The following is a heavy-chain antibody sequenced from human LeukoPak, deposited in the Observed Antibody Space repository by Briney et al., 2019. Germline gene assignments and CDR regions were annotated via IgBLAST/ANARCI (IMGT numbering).Heavy chain of an antibody. CDR3: AKNPLYAFDI. Sequence: GGSLRLSCAASGFTFSSYAMSWVRQAPGKGREWVSAISGSGGSTYYADSVKGRFTISRDNSKNTLYLQMNSLRAEATAVYYCAKNPLYAFDIWGQGTMVTVSS. J-gene: IGHJ3*02. CDR1: GFTFSSYA. CDR2: ISGSGGST. V-gene: IGHV3-23*01.